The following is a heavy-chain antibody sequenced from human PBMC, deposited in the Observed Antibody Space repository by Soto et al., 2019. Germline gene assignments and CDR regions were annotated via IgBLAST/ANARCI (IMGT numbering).Heavy chain of an antibody. CDR1: GDSVSSNSAT. V-gene: IGHV6-1*01. J-gene: IGHJ4*02. Sequence: SQTLSLTCAMSGDSVSSNSATWNWIRQSPSRGLEWLGRTYYRSKWYYDYAVSVKSRVSIDPDTAKNQLSLQLKSVTPEDTAVYYCARALSGSHYIFDYWGQGTSVTVSS. CDR2: TYYRSKWYY. D-gene: IGHD3-10*01. CDR3: ARALSGSHYIFDY.